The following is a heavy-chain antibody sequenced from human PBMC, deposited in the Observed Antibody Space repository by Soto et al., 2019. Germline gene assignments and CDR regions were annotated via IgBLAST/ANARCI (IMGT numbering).Heavy chain of an antibody. J-gene: IGHJ4*02. CDR2: IYSGGST. CDR3: AREVGIAVAGDY. CDR1: GFTVSSNY. V-gene: IGHV3-66*01. Sequence: GGSPRLSCAASGFTVSSNYMSWVRQAPGKGLEWVSVIYSGGSTYYADSVKGRFTISRDNSKNTLYLQMNSLRAEDTAVYYCAREVGIAVAGDYWGQGTLVTVSS. D-gene: IGHD6-19*01.